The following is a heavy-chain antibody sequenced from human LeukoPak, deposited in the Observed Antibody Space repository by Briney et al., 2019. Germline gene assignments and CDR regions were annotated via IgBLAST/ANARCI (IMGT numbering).Heavy chain of an antibody. Sequence: PGGSLRLSCATSGFTFNTYAMSWVRQATGKGLDWVSSISRSGDSSYYADSVKGRFTLSRDNSKNILYLQMKSLRAGDTAVYYCARDKSVLDGGYEGTFAVWGQGTVVTVSS. CDR3: ARDKSVLDGGYEGTFAV. CDR1: GFTFNTYA. D-gene: IGHD5-12*01. CDR2: ISRSGDSS. V-gene: IGHV3-23*01. J-gene: IGHJ3*01.